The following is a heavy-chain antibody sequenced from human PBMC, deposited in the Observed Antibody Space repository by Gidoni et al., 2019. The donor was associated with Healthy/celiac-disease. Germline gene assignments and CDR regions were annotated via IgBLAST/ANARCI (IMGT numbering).Heavy chain of an antibody. CDR1: GFTFSSDS. CDR3: ARVPEFTIFGVAPMESYGLQFDY. D-gene: IGHD3-3*01. Sequence: EVQLVESGGGLVKPGGSLRLSCAASGFTFSSDSMNWVRQAPGKGLEWVSSISSSSSYIYYPDSVKGRFTISSDNAKNSLYLQMNSLRAEDTAVYYCARVPEFTIFGVAPMESYGLQFDYWGQGTLVTVSS. CDR2: ISSSSSYI. V-gene: IGHV3-21*01. J-gene: IGHJ4*02.